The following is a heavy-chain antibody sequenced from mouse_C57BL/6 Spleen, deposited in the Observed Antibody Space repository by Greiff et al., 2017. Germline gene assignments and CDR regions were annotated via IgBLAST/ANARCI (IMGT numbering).Heavy chain of an antibody. CDR1: GFTFSSYG. Sequence: EVQGVESGGDLVKPGGSLKLSCAASGFTFSSYGMSWVRQTPDKRLEWVATISSGGSYTYYPDSVKGRFTISRDNAKNTLYPQMSSLKSEDTAMYYCASPLFTTVVATGTYYAMDYWGQGTSVTVSS. V-gene: IGHV5-6*01. D-gene: IGHD1-1*01. CDR3: ASPLFTTVVATGTYYAMDY. J-gene: IGHJ4*01. CDR2: ISSGGSYT.